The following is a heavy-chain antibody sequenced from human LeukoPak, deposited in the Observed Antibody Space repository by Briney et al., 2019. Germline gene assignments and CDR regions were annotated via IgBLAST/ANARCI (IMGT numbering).Heavy chain of an antibody. J-gene: IGHJ5*02. D-gene: IGHD2-15*01. CDR3: ARMVVVPPAWFDP. CDR1: GFTVSSNY. Sequence: GGSLRLSCAASGFTVSSNYMSWVRQAPGKGLEWVSVIYSGGSTYYADSVKGRFTISRDNSKNTLYLQMNSLRAEDTAVYYRARMVVVPPAWFDPWGQGTLVTVSS. V-gene: IGHV3-66*01. CDR2: IYSGGST.